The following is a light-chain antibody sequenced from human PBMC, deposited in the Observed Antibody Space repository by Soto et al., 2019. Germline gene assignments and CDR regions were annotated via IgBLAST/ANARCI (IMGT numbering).Light chain of an antibody. Sequence: QSVLTQPPSASGTPGQRVTISCSGSSSNIGSNTVNWYQQLPGTAPKLLIYSNNQRPSGVPDRFSGSKSGTSASLAISGLQSEDEADDYCAAWDDSLNGRVLGPGSKLTVL. CDR1: SSNIGSNT. V-gene: IGLV1-44*01. CDR3: AAWDDSLNGRV. J-gene: IGLJ1*01. CDR2: SNN.